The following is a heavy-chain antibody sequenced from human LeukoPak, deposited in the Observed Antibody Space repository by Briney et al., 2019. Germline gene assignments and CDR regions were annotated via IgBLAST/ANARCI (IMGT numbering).Heavy chain of an antibody. CDR3: AREVVAAAGTVDY. J-gene: IGHJ4*02. CDR1: GDSISSYY. D-gene: IGHD6-13*01. Sequence: SETLSLTCTVSGDSISSYYWGWIRQPPGKGLEWIGYIYYSGSTNYSPSLKSRVTISVDTSKNQFSLKLNPVTAADTAVYYCAREVVAAAGTVDYWGQGTLVTVSS. CDR2: IYYSGST. V-gene: IGHV4-59*01.